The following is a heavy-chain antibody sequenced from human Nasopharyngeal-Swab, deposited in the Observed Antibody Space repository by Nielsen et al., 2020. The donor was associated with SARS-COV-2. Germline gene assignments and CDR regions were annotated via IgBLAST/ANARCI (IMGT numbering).Heavy chain of an antibody. CDR2: IKSKTDGGTT. J-gene: IGHJ3*02. CDR3: TTFYDSSGYYLGAFDI. CDR1: GFTFSNAW. Sequence: GESLKISCAASGFTFSNAWMSWVRQAPGKGLEWVGRIKSKTDGGTTDYAAPVKGRFTISRDDSKNTLYLQMNSLKTEDTAVYYCTTFYDSSGYYLGAFDIWGQGTMVTVSS. D-gene: IGHD3-22*01. V-gene: IGHV3-15*01.